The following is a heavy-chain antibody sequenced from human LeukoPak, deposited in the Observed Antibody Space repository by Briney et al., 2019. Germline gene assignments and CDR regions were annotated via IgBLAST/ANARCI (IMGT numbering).Heavy chain of an antibody. V-gene: IGHV3-48*01. CDR3: ARDGSGRVPEMSAPDY. Sequence: GGSLRLSCAASGFTFSSYSMNWVRQAPGKGLEWVSYIRSSSRTIYYADSVKGRFTVSRDNAKNSLYLQMNSLRAEDTAVYYCARDGSGRVPEMSAPDYWGQGTLVTVSS. D-gene: IGHD3-10*01. CDR1: GFTFSSYS. CDR2: IRSSSRTI. J-gene: IGHJ4*02.